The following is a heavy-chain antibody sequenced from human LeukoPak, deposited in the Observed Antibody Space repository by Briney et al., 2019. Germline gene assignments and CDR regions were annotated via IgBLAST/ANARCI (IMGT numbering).Heavy chain of an antibody. J-gene: IGHJ3*02. CDR1: GFTVSSNY. CDR3: ARVWCYDSSGDDAFDI. Sequence: GGSLRLSCAASGFTVSSNYMSWVRQAPGKGLEWVSVIYSGGSTYYADSVKGRFTISRDNSKNTLYLQMNSLRAEDTAVYYCARVWCYDSSGDDAFDIWGQGTMVTVSS. CDR2: IYSGGST. D-gene: IGHD3-22*01. V-gene: IGHV3-66*02.